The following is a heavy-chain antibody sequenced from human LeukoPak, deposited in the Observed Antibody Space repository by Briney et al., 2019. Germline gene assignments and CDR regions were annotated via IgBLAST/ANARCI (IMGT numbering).Heavy chain of an antibody. V-gene: IGHV3-23*01. Sequence: GGSLRLSCAASGFTFSTYAMNWVRQAPGKGLEWVSTISGIDTFYADSVKGRFTISRDNSKNTLYLQMNCLRAEDTAVYYCATAYCGGDCYPPQWGQGTLVTVSS. CDR1: GFTFSTYA. CDR2: ISGIDT. CDR3: ATAYCGGDCYPPQ. J-gene: IGHJ4*02. D-gene: IGHD2-21*02.